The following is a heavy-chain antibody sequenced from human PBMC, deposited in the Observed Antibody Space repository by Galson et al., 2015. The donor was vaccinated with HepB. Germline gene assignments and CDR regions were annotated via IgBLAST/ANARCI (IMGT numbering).Heavy chain of an antibody. CDR2: ISYSGGAT. D-gene: IGHD6-13*01. V-gene: IGHV3-23*01. J-gene: IGHJ4*02. CDR1: GFTFNTYD. Sequence: SLRLSCAASGFTFNTYDMSWVRQAPGKGLEWVSSISYSGGATYYADSVKGRFTTSRDNSKNTLYMQLSGLRDEDTAVYYCARDPPYSTRNWLGCFDLWGQGTLVTVSS. CDR3: ARDPPYSTRNWLGCFDL.